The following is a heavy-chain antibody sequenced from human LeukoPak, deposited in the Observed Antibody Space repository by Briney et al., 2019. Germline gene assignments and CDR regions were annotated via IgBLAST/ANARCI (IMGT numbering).Heavy chain of an antibody. J-gene: IGHJ5*02. V-gene: IGHV3-53*01. CDR1: GFTVSSNY. D-gene: IGHD3-22*01. CDR3: AREPRSCGYYPTP. CDR2: IYSGGST. Sequence: GGSLRLSCAASGFTVSSNYMSWVRQAPGKGLEWVSVIYSGGSTYYADSVKGRFTISRDNSKNTLYLQMNSLRAEDTAVYYCAREPRSCGYYPTPWGQGTLVTVSS.